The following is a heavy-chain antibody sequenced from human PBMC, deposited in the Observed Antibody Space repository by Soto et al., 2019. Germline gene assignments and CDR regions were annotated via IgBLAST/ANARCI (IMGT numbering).Heavy chain of an antibody. D-gene: IGHD3-16*01. J-gene: IGHJ4*02. CDR3: ARRWGGEFDY. CDR2: TYHSGST. V-gene: IGHV4-61*05. Sequence: SETLSLTCDVSGDTISTGGCSWAWIRQPPGKGLEWIGYTYHSGSTNYTPSLKSRVTISVDTSKNQFSLKLSSVTAADTAVYYCARRWGGEFDYWGQGTLVTVSS. CDR1: GDTISTGGCS.